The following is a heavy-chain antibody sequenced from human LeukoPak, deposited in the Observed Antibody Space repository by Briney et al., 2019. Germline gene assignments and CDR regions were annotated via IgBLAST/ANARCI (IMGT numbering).Heavy chain of an antibody. J-gene: IGHJ4*02. CDR1: GFTFSGHW. Sequence: GGSLRLSCAASGFTFSGHWMHWGRQAPGKGLVWGARMNIDGSSINYADSVKGRFAISRDKAKNTLYLQMNSLRAEDTAVYYCAREDGFNKIDHWGQGTLVTVCS. CDR2: MNIDGSSI. CDR3: AREDGFNKIDH. V-gene: IGHV3-74*01. D-gene: IGHD5-24*01.